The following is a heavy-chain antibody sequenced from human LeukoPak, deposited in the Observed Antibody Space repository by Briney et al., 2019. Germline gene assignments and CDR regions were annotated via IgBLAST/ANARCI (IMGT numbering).Heavy chain of an antibody. V-gene: IGHV1-3*01. CDR2: INAGNGNT. D-gene: IGHD2-2*01. J-gene: IGHJ6*04. CDR1: GYTFTSYA. Sequence: ASVKVSCKASGYTFTSYATHWVRQAPGQRLEWMGWINAGNGNTKYSQKFQGRVTIIRDTSASTAYMELSSLRSEDTAVYYCARGGRYCSSTSCYYYYGMDVWGKGTTVTVSS. CDR3: ARGGRYCSSTSCYYYYGMDV.